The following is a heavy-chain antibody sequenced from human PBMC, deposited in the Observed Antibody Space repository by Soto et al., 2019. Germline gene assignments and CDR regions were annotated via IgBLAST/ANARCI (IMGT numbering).Heavy chain of an antibody. V-gene: IGHV3-23*01. CDR1: GFTFSIFA. D-gene: IGHD7-27*01. Sequence: GGSLRLSCAASGFTFSIFAMSWVRQSPGKGLEWVSTISGSGGSTYYADAVKGRFTISRDNSMGTLYLQIMSLRVEDTAIYYCAKEVSLGSTVVLGYWGQGALVTVSS. CDR3: AKEVSLGSTVVLGY. CDR2: ISGSGGST. J-gene: IGHJ4*02.